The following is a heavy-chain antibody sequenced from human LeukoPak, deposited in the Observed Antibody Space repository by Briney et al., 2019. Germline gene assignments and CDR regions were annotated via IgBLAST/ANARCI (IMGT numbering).Heavy chain of an antibody. CDR2: IYTSGST. J-gene: IGHJ6*03. D-gene: IGHD2-2*02. CDR3: ARDLDVVVPAAIRYYYYYYMDV. Sequence: KPSETLSLTCTVSGGSISSYYWSWIRQPAGKGLEWIGRIYTSGSTNYNPSLKSRVTMSVDTSKNQFSLKLSSVTAADTAVYYCARDLDVVVPAAIRYYYYYYMDVWGKGTTVTVSS. CDR1: GGSISSYY. V-gene: IGHV4-4*07.